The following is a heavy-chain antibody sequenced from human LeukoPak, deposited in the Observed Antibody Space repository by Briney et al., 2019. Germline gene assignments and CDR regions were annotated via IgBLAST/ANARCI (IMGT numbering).Heavy chain of an antibody. V-gene: IGHV4-31*03. CDR1: GGSISSSGYY. Sequence: PSETLSLTCTVSGGSISSSGYYWTWIRQHPGKGLEWLGYIFYSGSTYYNPSLKGRFTISLDTSKNQLSLKLSSVTAADTAVYYCARHPTHWGQGTLVTVSS. CDR2: IFYSGST. CDR3: ARHPTH. J-gene: IGHJ4*02.